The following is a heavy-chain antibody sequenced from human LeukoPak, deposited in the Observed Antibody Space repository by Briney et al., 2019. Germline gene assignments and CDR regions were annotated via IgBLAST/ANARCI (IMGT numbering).Heavy chain of an antibody. V-gene: IGHV2-5*01. J-gene: IGHJ4*02. Sequence: SGPTLVKPTQTLTLTCTFSGFSLSTSGVGVGWIRQPPGKALEWLALIYWNDDKRYSPSLKSRLTITKDTSKNQVVLTMTNMDPVDTATYYCAHSGNYCSSTSCPALFDYWGQGTLVTVSS. D-gene: IGHD2-2*01. CDR3: AHSGNYCSSTSCPALFDY. CDR1: GFSLSTSGVG. CDR2: IYWNDDK.